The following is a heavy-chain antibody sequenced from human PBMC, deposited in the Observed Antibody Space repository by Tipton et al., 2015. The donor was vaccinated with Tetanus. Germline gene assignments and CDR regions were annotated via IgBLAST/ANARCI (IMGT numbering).Heavy chain of an antibody. CDR2: ISWNSGSI. CDR3: ARDRDGGWSFDC. CDR1: GFTFDDYA. D-gene: IGHD6-19*01. Sequence: SLRLSCAASGFTFDDYAMHWVRQAPGKGLEWASGISWNSGSIGYADSVKGRFTTSRDNSNNMLYLQMDRLRGEDMAVYYCARDRDGGWSFDCWGQGTLVTVSS. J-gene: IGHJ4*02. V-gene: IGHV3-9*03.